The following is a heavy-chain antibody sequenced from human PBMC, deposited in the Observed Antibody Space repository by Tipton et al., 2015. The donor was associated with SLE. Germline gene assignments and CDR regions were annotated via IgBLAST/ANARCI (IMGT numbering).Heavy chain of an antibody. D-gene: IGHD4-17*01. CDR2: MFHSGSA. Sequence: LSLTCTVSGGSIGSSRYYWGLIRLPPGKGLEWIGSMFHSGSAYYNPSLKTRVTISVDTSKNQFSLTMDSVTAADTAVYYCASVDDTVTTHFEHWGQGTLVTVSS. V-gene: IGHV4-39*07. CDR3: ASVDDTVTTHFEH. CDR1: GGSIGSSRYY. J-gene: IGHJ4*02.